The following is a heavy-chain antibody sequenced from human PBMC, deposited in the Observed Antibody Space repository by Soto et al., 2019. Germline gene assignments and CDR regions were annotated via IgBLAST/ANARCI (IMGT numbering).Heavy chain of an antibody. V-gene: IGHV1-69*19. CDR3: AREVQVHTTAFLH. CDR2: ISPMFGAA. CDR1: GGTFNTYA. D-gene: IGHD3-10*01. J-gene: IGHJ4*02. Sequence: QVQLVQSGAEMKKPGSSVKVSCQSSGGTFNTYAMNWVRQAPGQGPEWMGDISPMFGAANYAPKFQGRVTITADDGTGNAAMPLSRLASEASVLHFCAREVQVHTTAFLHWGKGTRVTVSS.